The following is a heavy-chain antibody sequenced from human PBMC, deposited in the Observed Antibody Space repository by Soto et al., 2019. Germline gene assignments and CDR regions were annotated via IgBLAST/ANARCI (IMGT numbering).Heavy chain of an antibody. J-gene: IGHJ4*02. Sequence: SGPTLVNPTQTLTLTCTFSGFSLSTSGMRVSWIRQPPGKTLEWLARIDWDDDKFYSTSLKTRLTISKDTSKNQVVLTMTNMDPVDTATYYCARDLAVAGIDYWGQGTLVTVSS. D-gene: IGHD6-19*01. V-gene: IGHV2-70*04. CDR1: GFSLSTSGMR. CDR2: IDWDDDK. CDR3: ARDLAVAGIDY.